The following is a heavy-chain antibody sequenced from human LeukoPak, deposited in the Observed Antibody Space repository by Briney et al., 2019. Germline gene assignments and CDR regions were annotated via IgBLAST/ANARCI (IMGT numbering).Heavy chain of an antibody. V-gene: IGHV1-24*01. CDR2: SDPEDGET. Sequence: GASVKVSCKVSGYTLTELSMHWVRQAPGKGLEWMGGSDPEDGETIYAQKFQGRVTMTRDMSTTTDYMELSSLRSEDTAVYYCARDNSVGDIAWWFDPWGQGTLVTVSS. CDR3: ARDNSVGDIAWWFDP. CDR1: GYTLTELS. D-gene: IGHD3-16*02. J-gene: IGHJ5*02.